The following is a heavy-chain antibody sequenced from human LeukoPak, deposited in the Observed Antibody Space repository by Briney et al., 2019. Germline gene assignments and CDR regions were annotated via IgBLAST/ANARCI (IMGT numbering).Heavy chain of an antibody. D-gene: IGHD3-16*01. Sequence: ASVKVSCKASGYTFTSYNIQWVRQAPGQGLEWMGIFNSRDGATAYAQKFHGRVTITRDTSTSTVYMDLNSLTSEDTAVYYCARESGHVFDYWGQGTLVTVSS. CDR1: GYTFTSYN. V-gene: IGHV1-46*01. CDR3: ARESGHVFDY. CDR2: FNSRDGAT. J-gene: IGHJ4*02.